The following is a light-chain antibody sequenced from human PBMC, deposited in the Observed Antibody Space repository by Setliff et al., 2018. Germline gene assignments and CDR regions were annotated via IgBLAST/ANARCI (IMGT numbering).Light chain of an antibody. CDR2: DVS. Sequence: QPALTQPASVSGSPGQSITISCTGTSSDVGGYNYASWYQQHPGKAPKLMIYDVSNRPSGVSNRFSGSKSGNTASLTISGLQAEDEADYYCSSYTSSSTLDVFGTGTKSPS. CDR1: SSDVGGYNY. CDR3: SSYTSSSTLDV. V-gene: IGLV2-14*03. J-gene: IGLJ1*01.